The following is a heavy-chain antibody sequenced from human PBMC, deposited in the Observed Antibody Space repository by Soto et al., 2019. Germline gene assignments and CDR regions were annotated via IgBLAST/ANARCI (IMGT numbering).Heavy chain of an antibody. J-gene: IGHJ4*02. D-gene: IGHD1-26*01. Sequence: QMQLVQSGPEVKKPGTSVKVSCKASTFTFTSSAVQWVRQARGQRLEWIGWIVVGSGNTKYAQNFQERVTITRDMSSGTAYSELSSLRSEDTAVYYCATHREGATHYFDSWGQGTLLTVSS. CDR1: TFTFTSSA. V-gene: IGHV1-58*01. CDR2: IVVGSGNT. CDR3: ATHREGATHYFDS.